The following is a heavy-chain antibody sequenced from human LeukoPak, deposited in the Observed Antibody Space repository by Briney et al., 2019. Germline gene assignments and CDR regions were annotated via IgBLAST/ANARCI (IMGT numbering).Heavy chain of an antibody. J-gene: IGHJ6*02. V-gene: IGHV3-33*01. D-gene: IGHD3-22*01. CDR1: GFTFSSYG. CDR2: IWYDGSNK. CDR3: ARVEAGLDYDSSGYYYGMDV. Sequence: GGSLRLSCAASGFTFSSYGMHWVRQAPGKGLEWVAVIWYDGSNKYYADSVKGRFTISRDNSKNTLYLQMNGLRAEDTAVYYCARVEAGLDYDSSGYYYGMDVWGQGTTVTVSS.